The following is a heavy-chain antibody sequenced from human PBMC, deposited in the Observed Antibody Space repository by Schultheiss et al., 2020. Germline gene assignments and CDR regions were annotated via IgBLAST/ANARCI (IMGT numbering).Heavy chain of an antibody. CDR2: INHSGST. D-gene: IGHD1-26*01. Sequence: GSLRLSCAVYGGSFSGYYWSWIRQPPGKGLEWIGEINHSGSTNYNPSLKSRVTISVDTSKNQFSLKLSSVTAADTAVYYCARGLSLGSYPGYYFDYWGQGTLVTVSS. J-gene: IGHJ4*02. CDR1: GGSFSGYY. CDR3: ARGLSLGSYPGYYFDY. V-gene: IGHV4-34*01.